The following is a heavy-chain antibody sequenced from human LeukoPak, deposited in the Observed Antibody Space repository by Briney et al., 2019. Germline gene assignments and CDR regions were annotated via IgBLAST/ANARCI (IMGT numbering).Heavy chain of an antibody. Sequence: ASVKVSCKVSGYTXTELSMHGVRQAPGKGLEWMGGFDPEDGETIYAQKFQGRVTMTEDTSTDTAYMELSSLRSEDTAVYYCAFGVAVGAYAFDIWGQGTMVTVSS. V-gene: IGHV1-24*01. J-gene: IGHJ3*02. CDR1: GYTXTELS. CDR3: AFGVAVGAYAFDI. D-gene: IGHD6-19*01. CDR2: FDPEDGET.